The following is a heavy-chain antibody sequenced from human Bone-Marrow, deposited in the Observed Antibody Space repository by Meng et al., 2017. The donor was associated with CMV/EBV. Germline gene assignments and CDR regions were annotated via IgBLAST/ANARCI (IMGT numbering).Heavy chain of an antibody. V-gene: IGHV3-7*01. CDR3: ARDFRSGPLDY. J-gene: IGHJ4*02. CDR1: GFTFSSYW. CDR2: IKQDGSEK. Sequence: GESLKISCAASGFTFSSYWMSWVRQAPGKGLEWVANIKQDGSEKYYVDSVKGRFTISRDNAKNSLYLQMNSLRTEDTAVYYCARDFRSGPLDYWGQGALVTVSS. D-gene: IGHD3-10*01.